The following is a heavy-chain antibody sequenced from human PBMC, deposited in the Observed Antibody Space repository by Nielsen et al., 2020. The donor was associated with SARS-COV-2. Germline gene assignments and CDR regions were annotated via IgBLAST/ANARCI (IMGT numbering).Heavy chain of an antibody. CDR1: ADTFTGYY. Sequence: ASVKVSCKTSADTFTGYYIHWVRQAPGQGLEWKGRINPYSGGTNYAQKFQGTVTMTRDASISTVYMELTSDDTAVYYCARARATIFGLVMSYGMDVWGQGTTVAVSS. J-gene: IGHJ6*02. V-gene: IGHV1-2*06. CDR3: ARARATIFGLVMSYGMDV. CDR2: INPYSGGT. D-gene: IGHD3/OR15-3a*01.